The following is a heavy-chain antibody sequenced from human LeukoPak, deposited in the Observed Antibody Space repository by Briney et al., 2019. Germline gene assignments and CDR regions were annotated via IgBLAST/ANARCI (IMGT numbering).Heavy chain of an antibody. Sequence: SETLSLTCTVSGGSISSSSYYWSWIRQPPGTGLEWIGYIYHSGSTNYNPSLKSRVTISVDTSKNQFSLKLSSVTAADTAVYYCARAEYCSGGSCSPYYYYGMDVWGQGTTVTVSS. D-gene: IGHD2-15*01. CDR1: GGSISSSSYY. CDR3: ARAEYCSGGSCSPYYYYGMDV. CDR2: IYHSGST. J-gene: IGHJ6*02. V-gene: IGHV4-61*01.